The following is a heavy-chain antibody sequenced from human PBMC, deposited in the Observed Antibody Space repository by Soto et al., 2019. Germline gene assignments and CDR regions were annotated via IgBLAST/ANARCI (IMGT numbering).Heavy chain of an antibody. Sequence: ASVKVSCKASGYTFTIYYVHWVRQAPGQGLEWMGIINPSGGNTNYAQKFQGRVTMTRDTSTSTVYMELSSLRSEDTAVYYCARAIAVAGTCDPWGQGTLVTVSS. D-gene: IGHD6-19*01. CDR3: ARAIAVAGTCDP. V-gene: IGHV1-46*01. CDR2: INPSGGNT. J-gene: IGHJ5*02. CDR1: GYTFTIYY.